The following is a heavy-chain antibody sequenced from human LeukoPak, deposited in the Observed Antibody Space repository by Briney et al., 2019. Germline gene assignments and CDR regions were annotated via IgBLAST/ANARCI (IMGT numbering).Heavy chain of an antibody. CDR3: ARGRSTEY. J-gene: IGHJ4*02. CDR1: GFTFSLYW. Sequence: PAGSLRLSCVASGFTFSLYWMSWVRQAPGKGLEWVANIKHDGSEKYYVDSVKGRFTISRDNAKKSLYLQMNSLRGEDTAAYYCARGRSTEYWGQGTLVTVSS. CDR2: IKHDGSEK. V-gene: IGHV3-7*01.